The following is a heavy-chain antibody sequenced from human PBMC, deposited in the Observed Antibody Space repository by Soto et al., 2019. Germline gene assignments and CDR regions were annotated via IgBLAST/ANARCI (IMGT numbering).Heavy chain of an antibody. J-gene: IGHJ6*02. Sequence: PGESLKISCKGSAYSFTKYWIAWVRQMPGKGLEWMGIIYPGDSDTRYSPSFQGQVTISADKSTSTAYLQWSSLKASDTAVYYCARPSPLSYYYYGMDVWGQGTTVTVSS. CDR3: ARPSPLSYYYYGMDV. V-gene: IGHV5-51*01. CDR2: IYPGDSDT. CDR1: AYSFTKYW.